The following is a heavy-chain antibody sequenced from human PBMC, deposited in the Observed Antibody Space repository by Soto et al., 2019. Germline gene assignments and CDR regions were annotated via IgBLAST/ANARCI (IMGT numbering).Heavy chain of an antibody. V-gene: IGHV1-3*01. CDR2: INAGNGNT. CDR1: GYTFTSYA. Sequence: QVQLVQSGAEVKKPGASVKVSCKASGYTFTSYAMHWVRQAPGQRLEWMGWINAGNGNTKYSQKFQGRVTITRDTSASTAYMELSSRRSEDTAVYYCARDISGDYLDYYYYMDVWGKGTTVTV. CDR3: ARDISGDYLDYYYYMDV. J-gene: IGHJ6*03. D-gene: IGHD4-17*01.